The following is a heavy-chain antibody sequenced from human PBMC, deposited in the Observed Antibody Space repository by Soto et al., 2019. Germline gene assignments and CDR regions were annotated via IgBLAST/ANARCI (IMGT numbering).Heavy chain of an antibody. J-gene: IGHJ5*02. D-gene: IGHD4-17*01. Sequence: QVQLQESGPGLVKPSGTLSLTCAVSGGSISSSNWWSWVRQPPGKGLEWIGEIYHSGSTNYNPSLKSRVTISVDTSKNQFSLKLSSVTAADTAVYYCARDNRRWPMVNGWFDPWGQGTLVTVSS. CDR1: GGSISSSNW. CDR2: IYHSGST. CDR3: ARDNRRWPMVNGWFDP. V-gene: IGHV4-4*02.